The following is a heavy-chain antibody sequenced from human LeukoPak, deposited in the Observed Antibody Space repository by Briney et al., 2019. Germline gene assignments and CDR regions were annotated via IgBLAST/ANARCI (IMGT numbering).Heavy chain of an antibody. CDR1: GFTFSSYS. V-gene: IGHV3-21*01. CDR2: ISSSSSYI. Sequence: GGSLRLFCAASGFTFSSYSMNWVRQAPGKGLEWVSSISSSSSYIYYADSVKGRFTISRDNAKNSLYLQMNSLRAEGTAVYYCARDEKAVAGTWKPYYYYYGMDVWGQGTTVTVSS. J-gene: IGHJ6*02. CDR3: ARDEKAVAGTWKPYYYYYGMDV. D-gene: IGHD6-19*01.